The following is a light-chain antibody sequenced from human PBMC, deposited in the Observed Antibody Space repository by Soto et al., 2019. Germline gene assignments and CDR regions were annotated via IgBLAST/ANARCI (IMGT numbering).Light chain of an antibody. J-gene: IGLJ1*01. CDR3: SSYTSSSPYV. Sequence: QSVLTQPASVSASPGQSITISCTGTSSDIGTYNYVSWFQQYPGKAPKLMLYEVNNRPSGVSDRFSGSKSGNTASLTISGLQAEDDADYYCSSYTSSSPYVFGTGTKVT. CDR1: SSDIGTYNY. V-gene: IGLV2-14*01. CDR2: EVN.